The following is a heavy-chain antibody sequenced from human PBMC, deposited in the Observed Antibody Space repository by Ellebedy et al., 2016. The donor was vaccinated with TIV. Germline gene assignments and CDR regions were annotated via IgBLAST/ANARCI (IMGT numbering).Heavy chain of an antibody. V-gene: IGHV4-34*01. Sequence: SQTLSLTCAVYGGSFSGYYWSWIRQPPGKGLEWIGEINHSGSTNYNPSLKSRVTISVDTSKNQFSLKLSSVTAADTAVYYCARARYMVRGVIAGMDVWGQGTTVTVSS. J-gene: IGHJ6*02. D-gene: IGHD3-10*01. CDR1: GGSFSGYY. CDR3: ARARYMVRGVIAGMDV. CDR2: INHSGST.